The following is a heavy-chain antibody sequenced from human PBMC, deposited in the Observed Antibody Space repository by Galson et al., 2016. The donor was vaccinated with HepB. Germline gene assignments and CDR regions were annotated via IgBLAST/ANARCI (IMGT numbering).Heavy chain of an antibody. CDR2: IKEDGSKT. Sequence: SLRLSCAASGFTFSRFWMNWVRQAPGKGLEWVASIKEDGSKTSYVDSVKGRFTISRDNVENSLYLQMNSLRAEDTAVYYCARYGDEAGWNFQHWGQGTLFTVSS. J-gene: IGHJ1*01. D-gene: IGHD6-19*01. CDR3: ARYGDEAGWNFQH. CDR1: GFTFSRFW. V-gene: IGHV3-7*03.